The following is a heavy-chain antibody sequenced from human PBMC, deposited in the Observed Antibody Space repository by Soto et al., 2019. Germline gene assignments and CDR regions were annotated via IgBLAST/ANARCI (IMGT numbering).Heavy chain of an antibody. CDR1: GGSISSYY. CDR2: IYYSGST. V-gene: IGHV4-59*01. CDR3: AGSGWFGESTYYYYGMDV. D-gene: IGHD3-10*01. Sequence: TSETLSLTCTVSGGSISSYYWSWIRQPPGKGLVWIGYIYYSGSTNYNPSLKSRVTISLDTSKNQFSLKLSSVTAADTAVYYCAGSGWFGESTYYYYGMDVWGQGTTVTVSS. J-gene: IGHJ6*02.